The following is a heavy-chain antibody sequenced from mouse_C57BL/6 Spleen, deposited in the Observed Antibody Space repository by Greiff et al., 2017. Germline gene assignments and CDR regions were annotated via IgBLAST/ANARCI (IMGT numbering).Heavy chain of an antibody. CDR3: ARFYYGSSYWYFDV. Sequence: QVQLQQPGAELVKPGASVQLSCKASGYTFTSYWMQWVQQRPGQGLEWIGEIDPSDSYTNYNQKFKGKATLTVDTSSSTAYMQLSSLTSEDSAVYYCARFYYGSSYWYFDVWGTGTTVTVSS. V-gene: IGHV1-50*01. D-gene: IGHD1-1*01. CDR2: IDPSDSYT. CDR1: GYTFTSYW. J-gene: IGHJ1*03.